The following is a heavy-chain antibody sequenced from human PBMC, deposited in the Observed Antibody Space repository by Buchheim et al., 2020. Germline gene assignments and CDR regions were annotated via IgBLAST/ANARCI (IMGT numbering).Heavy chain of an antibody. CDR2: IKQDAGEK. V-gene: IGHV3-7*01. J-gene: IGHJ4*02. Sequence: EVQLVDSGGGLVQPGGSLRLSCTASELTFSNYWMGWVRQAPGKGLEWVASIKQDAGEKNYVDSVRGRFTISRDNAKNSLYLQMSSLRAEDTAVYYCANWIPGDGGYFDYWGQGTL. D-gene: IGHD3-16*01. CDR3: ANWIPGDGGYFDY. CDR1: ELTFSNYW.